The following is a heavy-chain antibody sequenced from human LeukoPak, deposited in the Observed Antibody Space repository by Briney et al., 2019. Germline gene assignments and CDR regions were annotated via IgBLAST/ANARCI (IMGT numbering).Heavy chain of an antibody. J-gene: IGHJ1*01. CDR1: GFPLSSYC. CDR2: ISYDGSNK. Sequence: GGALRPSCAASGFPLSSYCMHRVRQAPAKGLEWVAVISYDGSNKYYADSVKGRFTISRDNSKNTLYLQMNSLRAEDTAVYYCAKSSQPYCGGDCYSQHWGQGTLVSVCS. V-gene: IGHV3-30*18. CDR3: AKSSQPYCGGDCYSQH. D-gene: IGHD2-21*02.